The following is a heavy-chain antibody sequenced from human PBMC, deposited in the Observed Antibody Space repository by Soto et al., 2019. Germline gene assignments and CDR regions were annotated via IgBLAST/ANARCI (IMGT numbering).Heavy chain of an antibody. V-gene: IGHV1-2*04. CDR2: INPNSGGT. CDR1: GYTFTGYY. CDR3: ARGSYGSGSYYNGVRYYYGMDV. J-gene: IGHJ6*02. Sequence: QVQLVQSGAEVKKPGASVKVSCKASGYTFTGYYMHWVRQAPGQGLEWMGWINPNSGGTNYAQKFQGWGTMTRDTSISTAYMELSRLRSDDTDVYYCARGSYGSGSYYNGVRYYYGMDVWGQGTTVTVSS. D-gene: IGHD3-10*01.